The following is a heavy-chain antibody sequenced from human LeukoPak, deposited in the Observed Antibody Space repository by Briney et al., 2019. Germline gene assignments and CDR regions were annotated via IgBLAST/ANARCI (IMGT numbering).Heavy chain of an antibody. CDR3: ARGGRRGAVDTAMVTP. Sequence: SVKVSCKASGGTFSSYAISWVRQAPGQGLEWMGRIIPIFGTANYAQKFQGRVTITADESTSTAYMELSSLRSEDTAVYYCARGGRRGAVDTAMVTPWGQGTLATVSS. CDR2: IIPIFGTA. V-gene: IGHV1-69*13. CDR1: GGTFSSYA. J-gene: IGHJ5*02. D-gene: IGHD5-18*01.